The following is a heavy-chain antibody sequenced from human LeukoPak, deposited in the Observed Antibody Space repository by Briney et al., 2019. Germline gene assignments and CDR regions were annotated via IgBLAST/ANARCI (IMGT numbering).Heavy chain of an antibody. Sequence: PSETLSLTCTVSGGSISSYYWSWIRQPPGKGLEWIGYIYYSGSTNYSPSLKSRVTISVDTSKNQFSLKLSSVTAADTAVYYCARDRMKDGYNRRIDYWGQGTLVTVSS. CDR2: IYYSGST. J-gene: IGHJ4*02. CDR3: ARDRMKDGYNRRIDY. D-gene: IGHD5-24*01. V-gene: IGHV4-59*01. CDR1: GGSISSYY.